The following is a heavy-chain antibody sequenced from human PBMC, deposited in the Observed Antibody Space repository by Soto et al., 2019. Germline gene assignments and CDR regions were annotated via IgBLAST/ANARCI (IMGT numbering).Heavy chain of an antibody. V-gene: IGHV3-30-3*01. Sequence: QVQLVESGGGVVQPGGSLRLSCAASGFPFRGYAMHWVRQGPGKALEWVAVMSHEGITIDYADSVKGRFTISRDNSKNTLFLEMSSLRAEDTAVYYCTRDAWTITAGSHFDHWGQGTLVTVSS. D-gene: IGHD3-16*01. CDR3: TRDAWTITAGSHFDH. J-gene: IGHJ4*02. CDR2: MSHEGITI. CDR1: GFPFRGYA.